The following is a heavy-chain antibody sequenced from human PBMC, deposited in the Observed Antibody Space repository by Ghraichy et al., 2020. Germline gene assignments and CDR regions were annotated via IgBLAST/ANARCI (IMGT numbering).Heavy chain of an antibody. V-gene: IGHV4-31*03. CDR3: ASGALYYYYGMDV. Sequence: SCTVSGGSISSGGYYWSWIRQHPGKGLEWIGYIYYSGSTYYNPSLKSRVTISVDTSKNQFSLKLSSVTAADTAVYYCASGALYYYYGMDVWGQGTTVTVSS. CDR1: GGSISSGGYY. J-gene: IGHJ6*02. CDR2: IYYSGST.